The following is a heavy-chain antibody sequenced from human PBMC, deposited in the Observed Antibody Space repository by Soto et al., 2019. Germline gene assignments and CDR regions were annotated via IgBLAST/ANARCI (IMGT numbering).Heavy chain of an antibody. CDR1: GGSVSSTTW. Sequence: QVHLQESGPGLVKPSGTLSLTSDVSGGSVSSTTWWSWLRQPPGKGLEWIGEVYHAGNTNYNPSLQSRVTMSVDKSKNQFSLKLNSVTAADTAVYYCARVFTSSGFDIWGQGTLVTVSS. V-gene: IGHV4-4*02. J-gene: IGHJ4*02. CDR3: ARVFTSSGFDI. CDR2: VYHAGNT. D-gene: IGHD3-22*01.